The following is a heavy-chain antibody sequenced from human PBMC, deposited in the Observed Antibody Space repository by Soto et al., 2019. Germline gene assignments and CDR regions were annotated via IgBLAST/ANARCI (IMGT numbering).Heavy chain of an antibody. V-gene: IGHV4-59*08. CDR1: GGYISGYY. J-gene: IGHJ4*02. CDR3: ARGLLDY. Sequence: SETLSLTCSVSGGYISGYYWSWIRQPPGKGLEWIGYIYYSGSTIYSPSLNSRVTISVDTSKNQFSLKLSSVTAADTAVYYCARGLLDYWGQGTLVTVSS. CDR2: IYYSGST.